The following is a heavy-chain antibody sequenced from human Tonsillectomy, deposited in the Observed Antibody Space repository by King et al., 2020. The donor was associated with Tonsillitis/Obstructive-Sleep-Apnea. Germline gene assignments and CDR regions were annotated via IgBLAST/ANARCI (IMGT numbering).Heavy chain of an antibody. J-gene: IGHJ4*02. CDR1: AFTFSTYS. CDR3: ARIRVREVITLDFDY. CDR2: ISSRSSYI. V-gene: IGHV3-21*01. D-gene: IGHD3-10*01. Sequence: VQLVESGGGLVKPGGSLRLSCAASAFTFSTYSMNWVRQATGKGMEWVSSISSRSSYIYYADSVKGRFTISRDNTKNSLYLQMNSLRAEDTAVYYCARIRVREVITLDFDYWGQGTLVTVSS.